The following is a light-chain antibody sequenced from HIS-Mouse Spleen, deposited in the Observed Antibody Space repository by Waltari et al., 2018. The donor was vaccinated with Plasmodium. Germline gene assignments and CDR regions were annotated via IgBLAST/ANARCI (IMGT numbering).Light chain of an antibody. J-gene: IGKJ1*01. CDR1: QSISIY. CDR3: QQSYSTWT. V-gene: IGKV1-39*01. Sequence: FQMTQSPSSLSASVGPRVTITCRASQSISIYLNWYQQKPGKAPKLLIYAASSLQSGVPSRFSGSGSGTDFTLTISSLQPEDFATYYCQQSYSTWTFGQGTKVEIK. CDR2: AAS.